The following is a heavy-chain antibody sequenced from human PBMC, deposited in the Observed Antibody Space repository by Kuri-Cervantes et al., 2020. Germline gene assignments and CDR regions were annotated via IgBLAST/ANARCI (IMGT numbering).Heavy chain of an antibody. V-gene: IGHV4-34*01. CDR1: GGSFSGYY. J-gene: IGHJ3*02. D-gene: IGHD6-19*01. CDR3: ARETSSGWYPDAFDI. CDR2: INHSGST. Sequence: SETLSLTCAVYGGSFSGYYWSWIRQPPGKGLEWSGEINHSGSTNYNPSLKSRVTISVDTSKNQFSLKLSSVTDADTAVYYCARETSSGWYPDAFDIWGQGTMVTVSS.